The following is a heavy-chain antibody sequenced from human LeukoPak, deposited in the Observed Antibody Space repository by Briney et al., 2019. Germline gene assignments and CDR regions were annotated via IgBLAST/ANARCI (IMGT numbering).Heavy chain of an antibody. J-gene: IGHJ4*02. V-gene: IGHV3-7*03. CDR3: ARWSHVSGRWFLDN. D-gene: IGHD3-10*01. Sequence: GGSLRLSCEASGFILYKYWMTWAPQATGRGLEGVAEINEDGSKIYSLESVKGRFTISRDNAKNSLSLQLNTLRAEDTAVYYCARWSHVSGRWFLDNWGRGTLVSVSS. CDR2: INEDGSKI. CDR1: GFILYKYW.